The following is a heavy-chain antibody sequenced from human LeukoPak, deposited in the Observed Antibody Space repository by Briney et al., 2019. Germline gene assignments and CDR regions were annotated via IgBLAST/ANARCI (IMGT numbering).Heavy chain of an antibody. J-gene: IGHJ4*02. Sequence: GGSLRLSCAASGFAVSSNHMSWVRQAPGKGLEWVSVIFNGGSTYYADSVKGRFTISRDNSKNTLYLQMNSLRAEDTAVYYCARHHSYGFYFDYWGQGTLVTVSS. CDR2: IFNGGST. CDR1: GFAVSSNH. V-gene: IGHV3-53*01. D-gene: IGHD5-18*01. CDR3: ARHHSYGFYFDY.